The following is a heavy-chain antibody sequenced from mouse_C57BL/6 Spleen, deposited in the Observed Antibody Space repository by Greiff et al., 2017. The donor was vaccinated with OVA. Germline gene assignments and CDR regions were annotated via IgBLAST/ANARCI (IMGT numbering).Heavy chain of an antibody. Sequence: VQLKQSGPELVKPGASVKLSCKASGYSFTGYYMNWVKQSPEKSLEWIGEINPSTGGTNYNQKFKAKATLTVDKSSSTAYMQLKSLTSEDSAVDYCARDGAQATAFDYWGQGTTLTVSS. J-gene: IGHJ2*01. CDR2: INPSTGGT. V-gene: IGHV1-42*01. CDR1: GYSFTGYY. CDR3: ARDGAQATAFDY. D-gene: IGHD3-2*02.